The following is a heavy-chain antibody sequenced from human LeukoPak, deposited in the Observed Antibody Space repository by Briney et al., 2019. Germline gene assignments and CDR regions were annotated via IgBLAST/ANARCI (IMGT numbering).Heavy chain of an antibody. V-gene: IGHV7-4-1*02. CDR2: INTNTGNP. Sequence: ASVKVSCKASGYIFTSYNIYWVRQAPGQGLEWMGWINTNTGNPTYAQGFTGRFVFSLDTSVSTAYLQISSLEAEDTAVYFCARAYQPLGGLSFPDQWGQGTLVTVSS. J-gene: IGHJ5*02. D-gene: IGHD3-16*02. CDR3: ARAYQPLGGLSFPDQ. CDR1: GYIFTSYN.